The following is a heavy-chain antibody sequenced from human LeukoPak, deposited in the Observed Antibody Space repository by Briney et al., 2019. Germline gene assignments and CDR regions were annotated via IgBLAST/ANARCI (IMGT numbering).Heavy chain of an antibody. D-gene: IGHD2-2*01. CDR1: GYTPTELS. V-gene: IGHV1-24*01. J-gene: IGHJ5*02. CDR2: FDPEDGET. CDR3: ATVLYCSSTSCPNWFDP. Sequence: EASVKVSCKVSGYTPTELSMHWVRQAPGKGLEWMGGFDPEDGETIYAQKFQGRVTMTEDTSTDTAYMELSSLRSEDTAVYYCATVLYCSSTSCPNWFDPWGQGTLVTVSS.